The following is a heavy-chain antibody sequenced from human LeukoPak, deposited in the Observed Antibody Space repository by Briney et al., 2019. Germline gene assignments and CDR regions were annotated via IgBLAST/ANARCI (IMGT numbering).Heavy chain of an antibody. V-gene: IGHV1-2*06. CDR2: IHPNSGGT. D-gene: IGHD7-27*01. J-gene: IGHJ4*02. CDR3: ARGLGGLGIFDY. CDR1: GYTFTGYY. Sequence: ASVKVSCKASGYTFTGYYMHWVRQAPGQGLEWMGRIHPNSGGTNYAQKFQGRVTMTRDTSIRTAYMELSRLRSDDTAVYYCARGLGGLGIFDYCGQETLVTVSS.